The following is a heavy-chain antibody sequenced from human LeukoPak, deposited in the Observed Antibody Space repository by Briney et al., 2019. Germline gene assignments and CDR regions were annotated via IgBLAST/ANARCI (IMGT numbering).Heavy chain of an antibody. CDR2: ISSISSYI. CDR1: GFTFSSYS. V-gene: IGHV3-21*01. D-gene: IGHD6-19*01. Sequence: GGSLRLSCAASGFTFSSYSMNWVRQAPGKGLEGGSSISSISSYIYYADSGKCRFTISRDNAKHSLYLQMNSQRAEDTAVYYCARDHAVAGPLDYWGQGTLVTVSS. J-gene: IGHJ4*02. CDR3: ARDHAVAGPLDY.